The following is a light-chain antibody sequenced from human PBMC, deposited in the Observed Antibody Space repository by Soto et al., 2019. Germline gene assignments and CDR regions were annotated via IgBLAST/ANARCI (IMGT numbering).Light chain of an antibody. CDR2: DAS. CDR1: QSISFY. Sequence: IQMTQSLSSLAASVREKVTVTCRASQSISFYLNWYQQKPGKAPKLLIYDASTLHSGVPSRFSGGGSGTDFTLTISSLQPEDFATYYCQQVNVYPSTFGGGSNVDIK. V-gene: IGKV1-39*01. J-gene: IGKJ4*01. CDR3: QQVNVYPST.